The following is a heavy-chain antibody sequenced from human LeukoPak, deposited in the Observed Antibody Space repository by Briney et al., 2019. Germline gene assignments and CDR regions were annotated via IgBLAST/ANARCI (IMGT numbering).Heavy chain of an antibody. Sequence: PGGSLRLSCAASGFTFDDYAMHWVRQAPGKGLEWVSGISWNSGSIGYADSVKGRFTISRDNAKNSLYLQMNSLRAEDTALYYCAKDNGAVAGTADYWGQGTLVTVSS. D-gene: IGHD6-19*01. J-gene: IGHJ4*02. CDR1: GFTFDDYA. CDR2: ISWNSGSI. CDR3: AKDNGAVAGTADY. V-gene: IGHV3-9*01.